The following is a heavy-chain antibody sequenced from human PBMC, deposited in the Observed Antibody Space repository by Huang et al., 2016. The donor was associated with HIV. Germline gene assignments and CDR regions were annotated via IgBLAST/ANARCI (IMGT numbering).Heavy chain of an antibody. D-gene: IGHD3-10*01. J-gene: IGHJ4*02. V-gene: IGHV4-39*01. Sequence: QLQLQESGPGLVKPSETLSLTCTVSGGSIRSDNYSWGWIRQPPGKGLEWIGSIYSSGSTYYNPSLKSRVTITVDTSKNQFSLKMRSVTAADTAVYYCARLPGSITMIRGVITDPYWGQGTLVTVSS. CDR1: GGSIRSDNYS. CDR3: ARLPGSITMIRGVITDPY. CDR2: IYSSGST.